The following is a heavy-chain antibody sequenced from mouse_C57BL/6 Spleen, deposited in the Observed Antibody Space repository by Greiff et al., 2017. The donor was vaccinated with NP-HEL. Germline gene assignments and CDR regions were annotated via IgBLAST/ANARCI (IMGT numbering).Heavy chain of an antibody. CDR1: GYAFSSSW. Sequence: QVQLQQSGPELVKPGASVKISCKASGYAFSSSWMNWVKQRPGKGLEWIGRIYPGDGDTNYNGKFKGKATLTADKSSSTAYMQLSSLTSEDSAVYFCARENYYGSRRGYYFDYWGQGTTLTVSS. CDR3: ARENYYGSRRGYYFDY. D-gene: IGHD1-1*01. V-gene: IGHV1-82*01. J-gene: IGHJ2*01. CDR2: IYPGDGDT.